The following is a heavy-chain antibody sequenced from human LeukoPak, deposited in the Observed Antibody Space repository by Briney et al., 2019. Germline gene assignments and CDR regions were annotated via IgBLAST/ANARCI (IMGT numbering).Heavy chain of an antibody. Sequence: GGSLRLSCAASGFTFSSSAMSWVRQAPGEGLEWVSAISGRGGSTSYADSVKGRFTISRDNSKNTLYLQMNSLRAEDTAIYYCAKLSGAVAGTLDYWGQGTLVTVSS. CDR1: GFTFSSSA. D-gene: IGHD6-19*01. CDR3: AKLSGAVAGTLDY. CDR2: ISGRGGST. V-gene: IGHV3-23*01. J-gene: IGHJ4*02.